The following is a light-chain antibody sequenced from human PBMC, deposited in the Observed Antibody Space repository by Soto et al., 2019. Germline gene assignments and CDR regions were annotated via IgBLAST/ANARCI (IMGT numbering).Light chain of an antibody. Sequence: EIVLTQSPGTLSLSPGARATLSCRASQGVSSRYLAWYQQKPGQAPRLLIYGASTRATGIPDRFSGSGSGTDFTLTISRLEPEDFAVYHWQQYGSSPISFGPGTKVDMK. CDR2: GAS. CDR1: QGVSSRY. V-gene: IGKV3-20*01. J-gene: IGKJ3*01. CDR3: QQYGSSPIS.